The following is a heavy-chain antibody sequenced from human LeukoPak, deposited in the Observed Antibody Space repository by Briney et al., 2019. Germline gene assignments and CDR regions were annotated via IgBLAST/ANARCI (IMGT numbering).Heavy chain of an antibody. V-gene: IGHV3-48*01. J-gene: IGHJ6*02. Sequence: GGSLRLSCAASGFTFDTFDMTWVRQAPGKGLECVSYISSGSSTRYYADSVKGRFTISRDNAKSSLFLQMNSLRAEDTAVYFCARLRYYAVDVWGQGTTVIVSS. CDR2: ISSGSSTR. CDR1: GFTFDTFD. CDR3: ARLRYYAVDV.